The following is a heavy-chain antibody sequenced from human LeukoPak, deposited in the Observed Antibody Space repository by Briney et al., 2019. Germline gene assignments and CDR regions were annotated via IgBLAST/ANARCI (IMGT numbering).Heavy chain of an antibody. J-gene: IGHJ5*02. CDR2: ISAYNGNT. CDR3: ARNLRIAAAGTWFDP. CDR1: GYTFTSYG. V-gene: IGHV1-18*01. Sequence: GASVKVSCKASGYTFTSYGISWVRQAPGQGLEWMGWISAYNGNTNYAQKLQGRVTMTTDTSTSTAYMELRSLRSDDTAVYYCARNLRIAAAGTWFDPWGQGTLVTVSS. D-gene: IGHD6-13*01.